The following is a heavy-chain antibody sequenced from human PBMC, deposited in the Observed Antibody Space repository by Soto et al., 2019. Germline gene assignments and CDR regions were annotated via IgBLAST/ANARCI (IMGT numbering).Heavy chain of an antibody. Sequence: QVQLVESGGGLVKPGGSLRLSCAASGIVFSDYMSWVRQAPGKGLEWLSYMSGSGRTIYSADSVKGRFTISSDNATNSLYLQMNNVRTEDPAVYYCARLPFPWGWFDPWGQGTLVTVSS. J-gene: IGHJ5*02. D-gene: IGHD3-16*01. CDR3: ARLPFPWGWFDP. V-gene: IGHV3-11*01. CDR1: GIVFSDY. CDR2: MSGSGRTI.